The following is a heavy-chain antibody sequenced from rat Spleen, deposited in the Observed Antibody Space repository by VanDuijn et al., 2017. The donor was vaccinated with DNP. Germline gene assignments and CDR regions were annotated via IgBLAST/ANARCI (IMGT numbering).Heavy chain of an antibody. D-gene: IGHD4-3*01. CDR1: GFTFSDYY. J-gene: IGHJ2*01. Sequence: EVQLVESGGDLVQPGRSLKLFCAASGFTFSDYYMAWIRQAPTMGLEWVAYIRYDGGSTKYGDSVKGRFTISRDNAKNTLYLQMSILRSEDMATYYCARWNSGHFDYWGQGVMVPVSS. CDR3: ARWNSGHFDY. CDR2: IRYDGGST. V-gene: IGHV5-22*01.